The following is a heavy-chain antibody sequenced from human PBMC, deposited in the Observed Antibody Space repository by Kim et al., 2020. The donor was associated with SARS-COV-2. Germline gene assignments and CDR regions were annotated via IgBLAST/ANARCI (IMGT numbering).Heavy chain of an antibody. D-gene: IGHD6-19*01. Sequence: SETLSLTCTVSGGSISSYYWSWIRQPPGKGLEWIGYIYYSGSTNYNPSLKSRVTISVDTSKNQFSLKLSSVTAADTAVYYCARGGYSSGWYVRGLDYWGQGTLVTVSS. CDR3: ARGGYSSGWYVRGLDY. J-gene: IGHJ4*02. CDR2: IYYSGST. CDR1: GGSISSYY. V-gene: IGHV4-59*13.